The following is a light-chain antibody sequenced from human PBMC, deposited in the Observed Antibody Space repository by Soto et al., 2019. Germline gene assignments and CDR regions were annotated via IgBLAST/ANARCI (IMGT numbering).Light chain of an antibody. Sequence: DIQMTQSPSSLSASIGDRVTITCRASQSSSSYLNWYQQKPGKAPKLLIYAASSLQSGVPSRFSGSGSGTDFTLTISSLQPEDFATYYCQQSYSTPQTSGQGTKVEIK. CDR2: AAS. V-gene: IGKV1-39*01. CDR3: QQSYSTPQT. J-gene: IGKJ1*01. CDR1: QSSSSY.